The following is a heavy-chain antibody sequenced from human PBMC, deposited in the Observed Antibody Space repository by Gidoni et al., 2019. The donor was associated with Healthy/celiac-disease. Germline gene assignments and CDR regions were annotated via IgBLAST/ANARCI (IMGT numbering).Heavy chain of an antibody. V-gene: IGHV3-23*01. CDR2: ISGSGGST. D-gene: IGHD3-16*01. CDR3: AKSFSRSLFLGPDY. J-gene: IGHJ4*02. CDR1: GFTFSSYA. Sequence: EVQLLESGGGLVQPGGSLRLSCAASGFTFSSYAMSWVRQAPGKGLEWFSAISGSGGSTYYAASVKGRFTISRDNSKNTLYLQMNSLRAEDTAVYYCAKSFSRSLFLGPDYWGQGTLVTVSS.